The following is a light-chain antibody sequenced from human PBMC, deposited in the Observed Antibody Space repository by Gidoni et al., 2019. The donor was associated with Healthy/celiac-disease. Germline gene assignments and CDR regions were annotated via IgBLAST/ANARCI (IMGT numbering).Light chain of an antibody. J-gene: IGLJ2*01. CDR3: AAWDDSLNGPV. CDR1: RSNIGNNA. CDR2: YDD. V-gene: IGLV1-36*01. Sequence: QSVLTQPPSVSDAPRPRVTISCSGSRSNIGNNAVKWYQQLPGKAPKLLIYYDDLLPSGVSDRFSGSKSGTSASLAISGLQSEDEADYYCAAWDDSLNGPVFGGGTKLTVL.